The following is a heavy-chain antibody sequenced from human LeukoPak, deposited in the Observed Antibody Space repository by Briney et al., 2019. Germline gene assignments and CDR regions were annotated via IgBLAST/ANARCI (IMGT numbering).Heavy chain of an antibody. Sequence: GGSLRLSCAASGFTFNNYWMHWVRQAPGKGLEWVSTIYTGGNTYYAASVKGRFTISRDFSKNTVFLHMNSLRAEDTAMYYCARGDDSGYYDYFDYWGQGALVTVSS. CDR3: ARGDDSGYYDYFDY. V-gene: IGHV3-53*01. D-gene: IGHD3-22*01. J-gene: IGHJ4*02. CDR1: GFTFNNYW. CDR2: IYTGGNT.